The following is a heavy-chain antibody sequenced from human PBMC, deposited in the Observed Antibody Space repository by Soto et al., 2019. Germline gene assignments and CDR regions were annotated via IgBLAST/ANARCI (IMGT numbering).Heavy chain of an antibody. Sequence: SETLSLTCTVSGGSISSYYWSWIRQPPGKGLEWIGYIYYSGSTNYNPSLKSRVTISVDTSKNQFSLKLSSVTAADTAVYYCARCGVKGYYYGMDVWGQGTTVTVSS. CDR2: IYYSGST. J-gene: IGHJ6*02. CDR1: GGSISSYY. CDR3: ARCGVKGYYYGMDV. V-gene: IGHV4-59*01. D-gene: IGHD3-10*01.